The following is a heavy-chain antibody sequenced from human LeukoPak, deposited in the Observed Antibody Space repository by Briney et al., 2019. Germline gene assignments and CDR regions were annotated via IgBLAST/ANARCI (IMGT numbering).Heavy chain of an antibody. CDR1: GYTFTSYD. D-gene: IGHD3-10*01. CDR3: ARGEAGLLWFGELWYGNWFDP. V-gene: IGHV1-8*01. J-gene: IGHJ5*02. Sequence: ASVKVSCKASGYTFTSYDINWVRQATGQGLEWMGWMNPNSGNTGYAQKFQGRVTITRNTSISTAYMELSSLRSEDTAVYYCARGEAGLLWFGELWYGNWFDPWGQGTLVTVSS. CDR2: MNPNSGNT.